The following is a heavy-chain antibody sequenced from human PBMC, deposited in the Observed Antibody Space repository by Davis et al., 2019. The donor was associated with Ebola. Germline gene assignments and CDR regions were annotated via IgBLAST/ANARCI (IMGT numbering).Heavy chain of an antibody. CDR1: GFTFSNYA. CDR3: VKDFTLSV. CDR2: ISGSDGST. J-gene: IGHJ4*02. Sequence: PGGSLRLSCAVSGFTFSNYAMGWVRQAPGKGLEWVSGISGSDGSTYDADSVRGRFTISRDNSRNTLYLEMNSVRAEDTAIYYCVKDFTLSVWGQGTLVTVSS. V-gene: IGHV3-23*01. D-gene: IGHD2/OR15-2a*01.